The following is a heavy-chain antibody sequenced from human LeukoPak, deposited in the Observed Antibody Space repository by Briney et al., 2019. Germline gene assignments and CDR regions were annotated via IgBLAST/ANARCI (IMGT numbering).Heavy chain of an antibody. Sequence: ASVKVSCKASGYTFTCYYMHWVRQAPGQGLEWMGWINPNSGGTNCAQKFQGRVTMTRDTSISTAYMELSRLRSDDTAVYYCARVHYYGSGSYLYWGQGTLVTVSS. CDR3: ARVHYYGSGSYLY. CDR2: INPNSGGT. CDR1: GYTFTCYY. D-gene: IGHD3-10*01. V-gene: IGHV1-2*02. J-gene: IGHJ4*02.